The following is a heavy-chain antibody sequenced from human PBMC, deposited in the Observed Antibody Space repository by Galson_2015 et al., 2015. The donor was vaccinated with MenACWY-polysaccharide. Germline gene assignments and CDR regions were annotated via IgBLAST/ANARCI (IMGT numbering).Heavy chain of an antibody. CDR1: GDSVSSDSVA. Sequence: CAISGDSVSSDSVAWNWVRQSPSRGLEWLGRTFYESTRSNNYAESVKSRITINPDTSKNQVSLQLSSVSPEDTAVYYCVRRHHKWQPTAPDAFDIWVQGTMVTVSS. D-gene: IGHD1-26*01. V-gene: IGHV6-1*01. CDR3: VRRHHKWQPTAPDAFDI. J-gene: IGHJ3*02. CDR2: TFYESTRSN.